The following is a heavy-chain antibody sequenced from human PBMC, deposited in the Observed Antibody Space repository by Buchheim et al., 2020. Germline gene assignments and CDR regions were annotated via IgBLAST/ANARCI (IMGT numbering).Heavy chain of an antibody. CDR3: ASAGTTAPFDY. J-gene: IGHJ4*02. Sequence: VQLVESGGGLVQPGGSLRLSCAASGFAFGSYGMHWVRQAPGRGLEWVAVVWYDGSNKYYADSVKGRFTISRDNSKNTLYLQMNSLRGEDTAVYYCASAGTTAPFDYWGQGTL. V-gene: IGHV3-33*01. CDR2: VWYDGSNK. D-gene: IGHD1-7*01. CDR1: GFAFGSYG.